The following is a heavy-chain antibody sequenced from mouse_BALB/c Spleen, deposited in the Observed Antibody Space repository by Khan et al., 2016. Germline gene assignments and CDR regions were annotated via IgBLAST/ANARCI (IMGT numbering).Heavy chain of an antibody. D-gene: IGHD1-1*01. Sequence: EVKLLESGGGLVQPGGSLKLSCAASRFDFRRYWMSWVRQAPGKGLEWIGEINPDSRTINYSPSLKDKFTISRDNAKSTLYLQMSKVRSEDTALYYCARAGYYGYLAYWGQGTLDSVSA. CDR2: INPDSRTI. J-gene: IGHJ3*01. CDR1: RFDFRRYW. V-gene: IGHV4-1*02. CDR3: ARAGYYGYLAY.